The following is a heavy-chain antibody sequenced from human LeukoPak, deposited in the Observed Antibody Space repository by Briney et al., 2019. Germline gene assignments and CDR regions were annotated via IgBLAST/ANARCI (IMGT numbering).Heavy chain of an antibody. CDR1: GYTFTSYD. V-gene: IGHV1-8*03. J-gene: IGHJ5*02. CDR2: MNPNSGNT. Sequence: ASVKVSCPASGYTFTSYDINWVRQAPGQGLEWMGWMNPNSGNTGYAQKFQGRVTITRNTSISTAYMELSSLRSEDTAVYYCARGRATVTTHWFDPWGQGTLVTVSS. CDR3: ARGRATVTTHWFDP. D-gene: IGHD4-11*01.